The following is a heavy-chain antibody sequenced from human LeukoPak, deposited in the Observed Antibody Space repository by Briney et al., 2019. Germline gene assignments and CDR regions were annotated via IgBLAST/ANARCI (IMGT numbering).Heavy chain of an antibody. CDR2: INNDGSST. D-gene: IGHD6-25*01. CDR3: ARNQYASSGDY. J-gene: IGHJ4*02. V-gene: IGHV3-74*01. CDR1: GFTFTSYW. Sequence: GGSLRLSCEASGFTFTSYWMHWVRQAPGKGLVWVSHINNDGSSTNYADSVKGRFTISRDNAKNTLYLQMNSLRAEDTAVYYCARNQYASSGDYWGQGTLVTVSS.